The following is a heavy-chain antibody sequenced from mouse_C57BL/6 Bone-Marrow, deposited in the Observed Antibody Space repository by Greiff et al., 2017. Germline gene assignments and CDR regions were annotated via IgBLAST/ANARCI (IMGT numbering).Heavy chain of an antibody. CDR2: IDPENGDT. V-gene: IGHV14-4*01. Sequence: VQLQQSGAELVRPGASVKLSCTASGFNIKDDYMHWVKQRPEQGLEWIGWIDPENGDTEYASKFQGKATLTADTSSNTAYLQLSSLTSEDTAVYYCTTSIYYGNPYYFDYWGQGTTLTVSS. CDR1: GFNIKDDY. D-gene: IGHD2-1*01. CDR3: TTSIYYGNPYYFDY. J-gene: IGHJ2*01.